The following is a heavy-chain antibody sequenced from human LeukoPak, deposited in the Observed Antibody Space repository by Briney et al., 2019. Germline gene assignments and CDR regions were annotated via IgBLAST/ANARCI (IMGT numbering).Heavy chain of an antibody. Sequence: GASVKVSCKASGGTFSSYAFSWVRQAPGQGLEWMGGIIPILNTARYAQNFQGRVTITADESTSTTYMELSSLRSENTAVYYCARDWDGDYPAFDYWGQGTLVAVSS. CDR3: ARDWDGDYPAFDY. CDR2: IIPILNTA. V-gene: IGHV1-69*13. D-gene: IGHD4-17*01. CDR1: GGTFSSYA. J-gene: IGHJ4*02.